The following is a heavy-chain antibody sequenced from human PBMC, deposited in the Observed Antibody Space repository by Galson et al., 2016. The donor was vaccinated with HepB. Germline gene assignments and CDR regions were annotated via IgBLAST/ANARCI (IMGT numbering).Heavy chain of an antibody. CDR2: INQDGSKE. CDR3: ARDRAADGLAAIDF. Sequence: PGKGLEWVANINQDGSKEYYTESVKGRFTISRDNAKNIVYLQMDSLTDEDTAVYYCARDRAADGLAAIDFWGQGTLVTVSS. J-gene: IGHJ4*02. V-gene: IGHV3-7*01. D-gene: IGHD5-24*01.